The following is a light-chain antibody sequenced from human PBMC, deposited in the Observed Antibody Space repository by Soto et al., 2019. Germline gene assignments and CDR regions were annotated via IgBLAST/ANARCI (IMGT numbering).Light chain of an antibody. V-gene: IGLV4-60*03. CDR3: ETWDSNPHMV. CDR2: LEGSGSY. CDR1: SGHSSYI. J-gene: IGLJ2*01. Sequence: QSVLTQSSSASASLGSSVKLTCTLSSGHSSYIIAWHQQQPGKAPRYLMKLEGSGSYNKGSGVPDRFSGSSSGADRYLTISNLQSEDEADYYCETWDSNPHMVFGGGTKLTVL.